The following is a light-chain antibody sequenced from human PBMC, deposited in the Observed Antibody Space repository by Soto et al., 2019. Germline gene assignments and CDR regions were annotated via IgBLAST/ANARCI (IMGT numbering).Light chain of an antibody. CDR2: DTS. CDR3: QQYGSSPLT. V-gene: IGKV3-20*01. J-gene: IGKJ1*01. Sequence: EIVLTQSPGTLSLSPGERATLSYRASQSVTSGYLAWYQQKPGQAPRLLIYDTSSRATGIPDRFSGSGSGTDFTLTISRLEPKDFAVYYCQQYGSSPLTFGQGTKVDIK. CDR1: QSVTSGY.